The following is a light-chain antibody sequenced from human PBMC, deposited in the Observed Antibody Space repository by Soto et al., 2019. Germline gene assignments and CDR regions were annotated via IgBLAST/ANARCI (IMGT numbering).Light chain of an antibody. CDR3: QQYINYPWT. V-gene: IGKV1-5*01. CDR1: QNINSY. J-gene: IGKJ1*01. CDR2: AAS. Sequence: HMTPTPYTLSPSVGDTVNKYCRASQNINSYLNWYQHKPGKAPKLLIYAASSLESGVPSRFGGGGSGTEFTLTISSLQPDDFAIYYCQQYINYPWTFGQGTKVDIK.